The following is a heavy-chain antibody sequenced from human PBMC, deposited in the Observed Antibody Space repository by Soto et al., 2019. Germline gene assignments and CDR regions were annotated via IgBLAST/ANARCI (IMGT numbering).Heavy chain of an antibody. Sequence: GASMKVSCKASGYTFTSYDINWVRQAPGQGLEGVGWMNPNSGNTGYAQRFQGRVTMTRNTSISTAYMELSSLRSEDTAVYYCARGVVLDDILTGYSYYYYYYMDVWGKGTTVTVSS. CDR1: GYTFTSYD. CDR2: MNPNSGNT. CDR3: ARGVVLDDILTGYSYYYYYYMDV. D-gene: IGHD3-9*01. J-gene: IGHJ6*03. V-gene: IGHV1-8*01.